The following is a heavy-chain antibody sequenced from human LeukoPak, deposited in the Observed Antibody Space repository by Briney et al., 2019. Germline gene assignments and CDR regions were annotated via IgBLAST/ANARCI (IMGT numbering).Heavy chain of an antibody. CDR1: DGSISSYY. J-gene: IGHJ4*02. CDR3: ARGLYTMIRGVIIY. D-gene: IGHD3-10*01. Sequence: SETLSLTCTVSDGSISSYYWSWIRQPPGKGLEWIGYMLYSGSTNYNPSLKSRLTISVDTSKNQFSLKLRSVTAADTAVYYCARGLYTMIRGVIIYWGQGTLVTVSS. CDR2: MLYSGST. V-gene: IGHV4-59*01.